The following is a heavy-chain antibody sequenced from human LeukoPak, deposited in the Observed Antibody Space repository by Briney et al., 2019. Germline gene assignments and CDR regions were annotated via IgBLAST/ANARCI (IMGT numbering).Heavy chain of an antibody. V-gene: IGHV3-15*01. J-gene: IGHJ4*02. Sequence: GSLRLSCAASGFTFSNAWMSWVRQAPGKGLEWVGRIKSKTDGGTTDYAAPVKGRFTISRDDSKNTLYLQMNSLKTEDTAVYYCTTEYYYGSGSPTGPFDYWGQGTLVTVSS. CDR1: GFTFSNAW. CDR3: TTEYYYGSGSPTGPFDY. D-gene: IGHD3-10*01. CDR2: IKSKTDGGTT.